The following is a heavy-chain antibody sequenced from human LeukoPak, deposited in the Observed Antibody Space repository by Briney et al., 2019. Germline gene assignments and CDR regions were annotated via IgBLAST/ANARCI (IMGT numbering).Heavy chain of an antibody. CDR3: AKGTGSGTYTPYYFDY. CDR2: ISGSGGST. CDR1: GFTFSRYA. J-gene: IGHJ4*02. D-gene: IGHD3-10*01. V-gene: IGHV3-23*01. Sequence: GGSLRLSCAASGFTFSRYAMSWLRQAPGKGLEWVSAISGSGGSTYYADSVKGRFTISRDNSKNTLCLYMNSLRDEGTAVYYCAKGTGSGTYTPYYFDYWGQGTLVTVSS.